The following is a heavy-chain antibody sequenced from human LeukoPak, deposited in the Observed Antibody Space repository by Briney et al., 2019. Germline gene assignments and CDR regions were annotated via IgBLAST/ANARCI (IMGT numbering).Heavy chain of an antibody. CDR2: ISAYNGNT. V-gene: IGHV1-18*01. CDR3: ARGRYCSSTSCPFDY. Sequence: GASVKVSCKASGYTFTSYGISWVRQAPGQGLEWMGWISAYNGNTNYAQKLQGRVTMTTDTSTSTAYMELRSLRSDDTALYYCARGRYCSSTSCPFDYWGQGTLVTVSS. CDR1: GYTFTSYG. J-gene: IGHJ4*02. D-gene: IGHD2-2*01.